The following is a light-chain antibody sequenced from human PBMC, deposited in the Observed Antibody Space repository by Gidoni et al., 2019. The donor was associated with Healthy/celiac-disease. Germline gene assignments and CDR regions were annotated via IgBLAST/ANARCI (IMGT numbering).Light chain of an antibody. Sequence: QSVLTQPPSVSAARGQKVTISCSGSSSNIGNNYVSWYQQLPGPAPKLLIYDNNKRPSGIPDRFSGSKSGTSATLGITGLQTGDEADYYCGTWDSSLSAVVFGGGTKLTVL. CDR1: SSNIGNNY. CDR3: GTWDSSLSAVV. CDR2: DNN. V-gene: IGLV1-51*01. J-gene: IGLJ2*01.